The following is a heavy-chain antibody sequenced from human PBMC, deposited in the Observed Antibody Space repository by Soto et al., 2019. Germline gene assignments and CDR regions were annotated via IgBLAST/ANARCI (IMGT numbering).Heavy chain of an antibody. Sequence: PGESLKISCKGSGYSFTSYWIGWVRQMPGKGLEWMGIIYPGDSDTRYSPSFQGQVTISADKSISTAYLQWSSLKASDTAMYYYARLLDWSGSGWYMPLYYFDYWGQGTLVTVSS. CDR3: ARLLDWSGSGWYMPLYYFDY. CDR1: GYSFTSYW. V-gene: IGHV5-51*01. D-gene: IGHD6-19*01. J-gene: IGHJ4*02. CDR2: IYPGDSDT.